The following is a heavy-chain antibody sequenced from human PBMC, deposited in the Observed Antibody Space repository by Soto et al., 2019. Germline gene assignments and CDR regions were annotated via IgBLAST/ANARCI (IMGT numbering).Heavy chain of an antibody. D-gene: IGHD5-18*01. J-gene: IGHJ4*02. CDR2: IKQDGSEK. CDR3: ARGRLRTAMVPYFDY. V-gene: IGHV3-7*05. Sequence: PGGSLRLSCAASGFTFSSYWMSWVRQAPGKGLEWVANIKQDGSEKYYVDSVKGRFTISRDNAKNSLYLQMNSLRAEDTAVYYCARGRLRTAMVPYFDYWGQGTLVTVSS. CDR1: GFTFSSYW.